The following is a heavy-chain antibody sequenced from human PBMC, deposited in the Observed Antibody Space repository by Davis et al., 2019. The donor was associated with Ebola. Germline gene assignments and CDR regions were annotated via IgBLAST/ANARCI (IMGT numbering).Heavy chain of an antibody. Sequence: GESLNISCAASGFTFSSYSMNWVRQAPGKGLEWVSYISSSSSTIYYADSVKGRFTISRDNAKNSLYLQMNSLRDEDTAVYYCARARRGSSGWHGGRYGMDVWGQGTTVTVSS. CDR2: ISSSSSTI. CDR3: ARARRGSSGWHGGRYGMDV. J-gene: IGHJ6*02. D-gene: IGHD6-19*01. CDR1: GFTFSSYS. V-gene: IGHV3-48*02.